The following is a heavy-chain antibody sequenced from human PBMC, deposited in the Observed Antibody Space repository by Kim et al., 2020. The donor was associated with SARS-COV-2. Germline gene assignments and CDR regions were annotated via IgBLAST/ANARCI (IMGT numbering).Heavy chain of an antibody. Sequence: ASVKVSCKASGYTFTSYAMHWVRQAPGQRLEWMGWINAGNGNTKYSQKFQGRVTITRDTSASTAYMELSSLRSEDTAVYYCARDRIAVAGPFGAHRGYYFDYWGQGTLVTVSS. CDR3: ARDRIAVAGPFGAHRGYYFDY. D-gene: IGHD6-19*01. CDR2: INAGNGNT. V-gene: IGHV1-3*01. CDR1: GYTFTSYA. J-gene: IGHJ4*02.